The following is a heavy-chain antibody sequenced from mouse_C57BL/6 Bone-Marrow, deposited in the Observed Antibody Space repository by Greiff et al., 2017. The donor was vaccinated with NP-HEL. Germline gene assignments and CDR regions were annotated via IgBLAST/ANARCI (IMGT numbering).Heavy chain of an antibody. D-gene: IGHD2-3*01. CDR1: GFTFSSYA. CDR2: ISDGGSYT. V-gene: IGHV5-4*01. CDR3: ARDPDGPETY. J-gene: IGHJ3*01. Sequence: EVHLVESGGGLVKPGGSLKLSCAASGFTFSSYAMSWVRQTPEKRLEWVATISDGGSYTYYPDNVKGRFTISRDNAKNNLYLQMSHLKSEDTAMYYCARDPDGPETYWGQGTLVTVSA.